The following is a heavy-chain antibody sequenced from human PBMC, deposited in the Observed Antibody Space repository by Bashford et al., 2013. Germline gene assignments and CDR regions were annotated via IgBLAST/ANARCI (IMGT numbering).Heavy chain of an antibody. CDR3: ARAGRFYRHDWDAFDF. V-gene: IGHV3-23*01. Sequence: VRQAPGKGLEWVSAISGSSGSTYYADSVKGRFTTSRDNSKNTLYLQMNSLRAEDTAVYYCARAGRFYRHDWDAFDFWGQGTMVTVSS. CDR2: ISGSSGST. D-gene: IGHD3-9*01. J-gene: IGHJ3*01.